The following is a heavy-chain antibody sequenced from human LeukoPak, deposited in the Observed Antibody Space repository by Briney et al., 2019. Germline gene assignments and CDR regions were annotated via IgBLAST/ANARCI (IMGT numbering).Heavy chain of an antibody. J-gene: IGHJ6*03. CDR2: MNPNSGYT. CDR3: ARRAKYGSGSYYHYYYYYYMDV. CDR1: GYTFTSYD. Sequence: ASVKVSCKASGYTFTSYDINWVRQATGQGLEWMGWMNPNSGYTGYAQKFQGRVTMTRNTSISTAYMELSSLRSEDTAVYYCARRAKYGSGSYYHYYYYYYMDVWGKGTTVTVS. D-gene: IGHD3-10*01. V-gene: IGHV1-8*01.